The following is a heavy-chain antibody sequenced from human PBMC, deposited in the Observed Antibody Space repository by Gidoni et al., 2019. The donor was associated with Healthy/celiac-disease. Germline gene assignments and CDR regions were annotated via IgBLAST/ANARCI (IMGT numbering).Heavy chain of an antibody. V-gene: IGHV3-33*01. CDR3: ARRPGVGATGYYYGMDV. D-gene: IGHD1-26*01. CDR2: RWYDGSNK. Sequence: QVQLVESGGGVVQPGRSLSLSCAASGLTFGSYGMPWVRQAPGKGLEWVAVRWYDGSNKDYADSVKGRFTISRDNSKNTLYLQMNSLRAEDTAVYYCARRPGVGATGYYYGMDVWGQGTTVTVSS. CDR1: GLTFGSYG. J-gene: IGHJ6*02.